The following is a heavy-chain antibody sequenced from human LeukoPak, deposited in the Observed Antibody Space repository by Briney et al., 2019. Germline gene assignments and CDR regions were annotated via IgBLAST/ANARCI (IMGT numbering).Heavy chain of an antibody. CDR3: ARDRHGAYDFDY. Sequence: QPGGSLRLSCAASEFTFSTYSMNWVRQAPGKGLEWVSYISSSSNTIYYADSVKGRFTISRDNAKNSLYLQMNSLRDEDTAVFYCARDRHGAYDFDYWGQGTLVTVSP. V-gene: IGHV3-48*02. D-gene: IGHD4-17*01. CDR2: ISSSSNTI. CDR1: EFTFSTYS. J-gene: IGHJ4*02.